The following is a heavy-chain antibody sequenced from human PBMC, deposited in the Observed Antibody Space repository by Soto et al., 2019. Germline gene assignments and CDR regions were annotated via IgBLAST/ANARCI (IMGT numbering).Heavy chain of an antibody. V-gene: IGHV4-39*01. J-gene: IGHJ5*02. D-gene: IGHD3-10*01. CDR3: ARQKWFGGENNWFDP. CDR1: GGSIGSNPYY. Sequence: QVQLQESGPGLVKPSETLSLTCTVSGGSIGSNPYYWDWIRQPPGKGLEWIGSIYYNGSYSGSTYNNPSLKSRVTISVDTSKNQFSLKLNSVTAADTAVYYCARQKWFGGENNWFDPWGQGTLVTVSS. CDR2: IYYNGSYSGST.